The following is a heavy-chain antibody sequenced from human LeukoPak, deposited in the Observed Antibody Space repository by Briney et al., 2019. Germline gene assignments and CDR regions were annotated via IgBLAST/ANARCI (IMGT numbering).Heavy chain of an antibody. V-gene: IGHV5-51*01. CDR3: ARYYYDRSADPFDY. CDR2: IYPGDSDI. J-gene: IGHJ4*02. CDR1: GYSFSDYW. Sequence: GESLKISCKGSGYSFSDYWIGWVRQMPGKGLEWMGIIYPGDSDIRYSPSFQGQVTISADKSITTAYLQWSSLKASDTAMYYCARYYYDRSADPFDYWGQGTLVTVSS. D-gene: IGHD3-22*01.